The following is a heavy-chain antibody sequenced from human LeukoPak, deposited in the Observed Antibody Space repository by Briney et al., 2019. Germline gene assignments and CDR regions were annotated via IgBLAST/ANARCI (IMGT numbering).Heavy chain of an antibody. CDR3: ARVPDVGYCSSTSCYYYYYMDV. V-gene: IGHV4-59*01. J-gene: IGHJ6*03. Sequence: SETLSLTCTVSGGSISSYYWSWIRQPPGKGLEWIGYIYYSGSTNYNPSLKSRVTISVDTSKNQFSLKLSSVTAADTAVYYCARVPDVGYCSSTSCYYYYYMDVWGKGTTVTVSS. CDR2: IYYSGST. D-gene: IGHD2-2*01. CDR1: GGSISSYY.